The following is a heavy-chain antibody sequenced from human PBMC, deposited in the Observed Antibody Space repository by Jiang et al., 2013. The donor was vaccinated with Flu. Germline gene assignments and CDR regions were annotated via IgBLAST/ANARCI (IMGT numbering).Heavy chain of an antibody. J-gene: IGHJ4*02. CDR3: ARMRTYYDILTGYYAAFDY. CDR1: GFSLSTSGMC. V-gene: IGHV2-70*01. Sequence: KPTQTLTLTCTFSGFSLSTSGMCVSWIRQPPGKALEWLALIDWDDDKYYSTSLKTRLTISKDTSKNQVVLTMANMDPDDSGTYFCARMRTYYDILTGYYAAFDYWGQGIQVTVSS. D-gene: IGHD3-9*01. CDR2: IDWDDDK.